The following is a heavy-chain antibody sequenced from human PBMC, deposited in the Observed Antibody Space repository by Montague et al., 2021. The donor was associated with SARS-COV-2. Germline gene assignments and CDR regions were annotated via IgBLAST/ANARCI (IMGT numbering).Heavy chain of an antibody. CDR2: MFPSGTT. V-gene: IGHV4-4*07. J-gene: IGHJ5*02. Sequence: SETLSLTCNVSGVSITSNYWTWVRQSAGKGLEFIGRMFPSGTTTXSPSLKSRLTMSLDRSKNQFSLRLTSVTAADTAVYFCARDSYSSAAGIQAWGQGILVAVSS. CDR1: GVSITSNY. CDR3: ARDSYSSAAGIQA. D-gene: IGHD6-13*01.